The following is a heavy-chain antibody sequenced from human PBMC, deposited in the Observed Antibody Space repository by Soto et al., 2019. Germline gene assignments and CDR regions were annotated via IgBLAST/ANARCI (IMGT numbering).Heavy chain of an antibody. V-gene: IGHV4-34*01. CDR2: INHSGNT. Sequence: QVQLQQWGAGLLKPSETLSLTCAVYGGSLSDYYWCWIRQPPGKGLELIGEINHSGNTNYNLSLKSRVTISAGTSKNQFSLKLSSVTAADTAVYYCARGRGYSSGRTFDFWGQGTLVTVSS. J-gene: IGHJ4*02. CDR1: GGSLSDYY. CDR3: ARGRGYSSGRTFDF. D-gene: IGHD5-18*01.